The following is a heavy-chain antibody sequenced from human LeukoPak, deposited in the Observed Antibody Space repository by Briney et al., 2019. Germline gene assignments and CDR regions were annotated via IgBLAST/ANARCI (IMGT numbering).Heavy chain of an antibody. CDR3: ARDTRQQLAPDY. CDR1: GFTLSSYT. D-gene: IGHD6-13*01. V-gene: IGHV3-30*04. J-gene: IGHJ4*02. Sequence: PGGSLGLSCAASGFTLSSYTMTWVRQAPGKGLEWVAVISYDGSNKYYADSVKGRFTISRDNSKNTLYLQMNSLRAEDTAVYYCARDTRQQLAPDYWGQGTLVTVSS. CDR2: ISYDGSNK.